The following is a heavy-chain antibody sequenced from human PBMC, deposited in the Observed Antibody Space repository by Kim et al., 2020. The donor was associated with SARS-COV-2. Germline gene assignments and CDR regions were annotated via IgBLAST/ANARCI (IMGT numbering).Heavy chain of an antibody. Sequence: YYADSGKGKLTVSRDNSKTTLDLQMSSLRTEYTALYYCVKSWGKAERFDHWGQGTLVTVSS. V-gene: IGHV3-64D*09. D-gene: IGHD1-1*01. CDR3: VKSWGKAERFDH. J-gene: IGHJ4*02.